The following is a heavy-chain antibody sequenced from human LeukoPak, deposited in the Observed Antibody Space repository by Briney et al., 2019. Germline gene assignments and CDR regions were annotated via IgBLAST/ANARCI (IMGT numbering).Heavy chain of an antibody. CDR3: VRDASVLAFDY. D-gene: IGHD5/OR15-5a*01. Sequence: PGRSLRLSCAASGFTFSSYGMHWVRQAPGKGREWVAVIWYDGSNKDYADLVKGRVTISRDNSKSTLYLQMNSLRAEDTAVYYCVRDASVLAFDYWGQGTLVTVSS. J-gene: IGHJ4*02. CDR2: IWYDGSNK. CDR1: GFTFSSYG. V-gene: IGHV3-33*01.